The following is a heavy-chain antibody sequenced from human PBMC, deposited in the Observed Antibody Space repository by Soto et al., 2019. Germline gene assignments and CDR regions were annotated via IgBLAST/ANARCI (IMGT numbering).Heavy chain of an antibody. CDR3: AGGTNFDCLIPRDYYLDY. CDR2: ISSSGRTI. Sequence: QVQLVESGGGLVKPGGSLRLSCAASEFTFSDYYMTWIRQAPGKGLEWVSYISSSGRTINYADSVKGRFTISRDNAKNSLYLQMTSLRSEDKAVYYCAGGTNFDCLIPRDYYLDYWGQGTLFAVSS. V-gene: IGHV3-11*01. D-gene: IGHD3-9*01. CDR1: EFTFSDYY. J-gene: IGHJ4*02.